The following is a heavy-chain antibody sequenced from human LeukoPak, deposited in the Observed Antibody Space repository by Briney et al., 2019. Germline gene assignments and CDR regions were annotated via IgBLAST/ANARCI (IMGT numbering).Heavy chain of an antibody. CDR3: AKDMHGYNRYYYYGMDV. J-gene: IGHJ6*02. CDR1: GFTFDDYT. D-gene: IGHD5-24*01. V-gene: IGHV3-43*01. Sequence: PGGSLRLSCAASGFTFDDYTMHWVRQAPGKGLEWVSLISWDGGSTYYADSVKGRFTISRDNSKNSLYLQMNSLRTEDTALYYCAKDMHGYNRYYYYGMDVWGQGTTVTVSS. CDR2: ISWDGGST.